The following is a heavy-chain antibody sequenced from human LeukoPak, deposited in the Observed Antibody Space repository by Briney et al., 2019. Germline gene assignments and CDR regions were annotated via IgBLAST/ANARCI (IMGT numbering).Heavy chain of an antibody. J-gene: IGHJ6*03. Sequence: PSETLSLTCTVSGGSISSGGYYWSWIRQPPGKGLEWTGYIYHSGSTYYNPSLKSRVTISVDRSKNQFSLKLSSVTAADTAVYYCARVVRDYYYMDVWGKGTTVTVSS. CDR2: IYHSGST. V-gene: IGHV4-30-2*01. CDR1: GGSISSGGYY. CDR3: ARVVRDYYYMDV.